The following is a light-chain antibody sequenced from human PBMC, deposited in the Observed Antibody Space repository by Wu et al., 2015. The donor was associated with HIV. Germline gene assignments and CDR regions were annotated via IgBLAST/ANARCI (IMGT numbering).Light chain of an antibody. J-gene: IGKJ1*01. CDR2: GAS. V-gene: IGKV3-20*01. CDR3: QQYGSSQWT. Sequence: EIVLTQSPGTLSLSPGERATLSCRASQSVSSGSLAWYQQKPGQAPRLLIYGASSRATGIPDRFSGSGSGTDFTLTISRLEPEDFAVYYCQQYGSSQWTFGQGTKVEIK. CDR1: QSVSSGS.